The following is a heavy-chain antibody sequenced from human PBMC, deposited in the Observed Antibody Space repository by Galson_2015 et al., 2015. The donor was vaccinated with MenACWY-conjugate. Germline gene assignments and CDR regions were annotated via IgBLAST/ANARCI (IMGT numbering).Heavy chain of an antibody. CDR3: ANHLTSTSCYDY. CDR2: ISGSGGST. CDR1: GFTFSSYA. Sequence: SLRLSCAASGFTFSSYAMSWVRQAPGKGLEWVSAISGSGGSTYYADSVKGRFTISRDNSKNTLYLQMNSLRAEDTAVYYCANHLTSTSCYDYWGQGTLVTVSS. V-gene: IGHV3-23*01. D-gene: IGHD2-2*01. J-gene: IGHJ4*02.